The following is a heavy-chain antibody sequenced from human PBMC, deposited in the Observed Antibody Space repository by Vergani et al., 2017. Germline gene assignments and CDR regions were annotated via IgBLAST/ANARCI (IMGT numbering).Heavy chain of an antibody. V-gene: IGHV3-9*01. Sequence: EVQLVESGGGLVQPGRSLRLSCAASGFTFDDYAMHWVRQAPGKGLEWVSGISWNSGSIGYADSVKGRFTISRDNAKNSLYLQMNSLRAEDTALYYCAKEGSSPDYYYYMDVWGKGTTVTVSS. CDR1: GFTFDDYA. CDR3: AKEGSSPDYYYYMDV. D-gene: IGHD2-2*01. CDR2: ISWNSGSI. J-gene: IGHJ6*03.